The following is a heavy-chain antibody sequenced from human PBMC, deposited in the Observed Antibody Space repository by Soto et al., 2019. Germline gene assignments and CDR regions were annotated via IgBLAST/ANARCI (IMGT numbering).Heavy chain of an antibody. V-gene: IGHV4-39*01. Sequence: PSETLSLTCTVTGDSINNRSYCWGWIRQPPGKGLEWIGSIYYSGSTYNNPSLKSRVSMSVDTSKNQFSLKLRSVTAADTALYYCARQRTSVVTQAYFDSWGQGSLVTVS. CDR1: GDSINNRSYC. CDR2: IYYSGST. D-gene: IGHD2-21*02. J-gene: IGHJ4*02. CDR3: ARQRTSVVTQAYFDS.